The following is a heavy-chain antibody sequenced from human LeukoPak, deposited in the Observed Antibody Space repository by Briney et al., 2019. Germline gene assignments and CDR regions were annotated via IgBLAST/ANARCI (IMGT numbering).Heavy chain of an antibody. Sequence: GGSLRLSCAASGFALSSHWKTWVRQVQGRGPEWVANVNRDGSETYYLDSVKGRLTISKDNAKNSVYLQMNSLRGEDTGLYNCARNNGMDVWGQGTTVIVSS. CDR3: ARNNGMDV. V-gene: IGHV3-7*03. J-gene: IGHJ6*02. CDR1: GFALSSHW. CDR2: VNRDGSET.